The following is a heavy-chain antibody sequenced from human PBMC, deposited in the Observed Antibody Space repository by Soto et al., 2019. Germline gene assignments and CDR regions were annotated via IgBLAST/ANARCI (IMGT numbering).Heavy chain of an antibody. CDR1: GGSISSYY. CDR2: IYYSGST. J-gene: IGHJ5*02. CDR3: ARGSPLGYYGSGSYYNNWFDP. D-gene: IGHD3-10*01. V-gene: IGHV4-59*01. Sequence: SETLSLTYTVSGGSISSYYWSWIRQPPGKGLEWIGYIYYSGSTNYNPSLKSRVTISVDTSKNQFSLKLSSVTAADTAVYYCARGSPLGYYGSGSYYNNWFDPWGQGTLVTVSS.